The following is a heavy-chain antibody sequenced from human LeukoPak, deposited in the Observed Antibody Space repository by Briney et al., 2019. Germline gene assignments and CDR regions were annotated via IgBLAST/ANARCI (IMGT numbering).Heavy chain of an antibody. D-gene: IGHD3-3*01. CDR1: GYTFTGYY. J-gene: IGHJ6*02. V-gene: IGHV1-2*02. CDR2: INPNSGGT. Sequence: GASVKVSCKASGYTFTGYYMHWVRQAPGQGLEWMGWINPNSGGTNYAQKFQGRVTMTRDTSIRTAYMALSRLRSDDTAVYYCARDSNLYYDFWSGYGYYYYGMDVWGQGTTVTVSS. CDR3: ARDSNLYYDFWSGYGYYYYGMDV.